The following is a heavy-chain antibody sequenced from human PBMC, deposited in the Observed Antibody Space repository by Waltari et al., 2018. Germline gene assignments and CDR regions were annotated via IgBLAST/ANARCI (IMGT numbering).Heavy chain of an antibody. D-gene: IGHD3-22*01. CDR2: IYYSGST. CDR1: GGSISSYY. J-gene: IGHJ6*04. Sequence: QVQLQESGPGLVKPSETLSLTCTVPGGSISSYYWSWIRQPPGKGLEWIGYIYYSGSTNYNPSLKSRVTISVDTSKNQFSLKLSSVTAADTAVYYCARSDSSGYYCMDVWGKGTTVTVSS. V-gene: IGHV4-59*01. CDR3: ARSDSSGYYCMDV.